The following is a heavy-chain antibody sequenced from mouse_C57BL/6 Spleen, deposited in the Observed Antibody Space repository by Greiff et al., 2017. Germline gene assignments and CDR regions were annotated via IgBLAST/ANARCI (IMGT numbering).Heavy chain of an antibody. CDR3: TRGAGTHFDD. D-gene: IGHD4-1*01. Sequence: VQLQQSGAELVRPGASVTLSCKASGYTFTDYEMHWVKQTPVHGLEWIGAIDPETGGTAYNQKFKGKAILTADKSSSTAYMELRSLTSEDSAVYYCTRGAGTHFDDWGQGTTLTVSS. CDR2: IDPETGGT. J-gene: IGHJ2*01. CDR1: GYTFTDYE. V-gene: IGHV1-15*01.